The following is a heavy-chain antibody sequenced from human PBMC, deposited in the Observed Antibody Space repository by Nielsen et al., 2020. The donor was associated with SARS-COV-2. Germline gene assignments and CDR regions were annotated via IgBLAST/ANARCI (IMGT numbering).Heavy chain of an antibody. D-gene: IGHD6-13*01. V-gene: IGHV2-70*11. CDR3: ARSIAAAGYDY. Sequence: SGPTLVKPTQTLTLTCSLSGLSISSRGMCVSWIRQPPGKALEWLARIDWDDDDYYSASLRTRLTISRDTSKNQVVLTMTNMDPVDTATYYCARSIAAAGYDYWGQGTLVTVSS. CDR1: GLSISSRGMC. J-gene: IGHJ4*02. CDR2: IDWDDDD.